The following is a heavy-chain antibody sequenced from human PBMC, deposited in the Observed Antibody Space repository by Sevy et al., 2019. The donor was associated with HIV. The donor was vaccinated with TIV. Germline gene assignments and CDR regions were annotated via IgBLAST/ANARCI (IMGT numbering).Heavy chain of an antibody. D-gene: IGHD3-3*01. CDR2: INTHGTNT. J-gene: IGHJ6*02. CDR3: AREGVDFWSGPVDFDYGMDV. CDR1: GFTFSRYW. V-gene: IGHV3-74*01. Sequence: GGSLRLSCAASGFTFSRYWMHWVRHAPGKGLVWVSRINTHGTNTIYADYVKGRFTISRDNAKNTVALQMNSLRADDTGVYYCAREGVDFWSGPVDFDYGMDVWGQGTTVTFSS.